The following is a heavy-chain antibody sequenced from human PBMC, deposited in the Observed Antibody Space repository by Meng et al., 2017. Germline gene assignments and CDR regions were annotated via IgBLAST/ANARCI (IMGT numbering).Heavy chain of an antibody. Sequence: VQLQVSGPGLGTPSHTLPPPRTVSGGSISSGGYYWSWIRQHPGKGLEWIGYIYYSGSTYYNPSLKSRVTISVDTSKNQFSLKLSSVTAADTAVYYCASYYGSGPNWFDPWGQGTLVTVSS. J-gene: IGHJ5*02. D-gene: IGHD3-10*01. CDR1: GGSISSGGYY. V-gene: IGHV4-31*03. CDR3: ASYYGSGPNWFDP. CDR2: IYYSGST.